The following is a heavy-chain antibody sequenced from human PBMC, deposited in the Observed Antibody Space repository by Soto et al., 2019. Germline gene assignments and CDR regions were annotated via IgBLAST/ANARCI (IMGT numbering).Heavy chain of an antibody. CDR3: VRHIATDYYYGMDV. CDR1: GYRFTSYL. Sequence: GESLKISCKGSGYRFTSYLIGWVRQMPGKGLEWMGIIYPGDSDTRYSPSFQGQVTISADTSFSTAYLQWSSLKASDTAIYYCVRHIATDYYYGMDVWGQGATVTVSS. D-gene: IGHD2-21*02. V-gene: IGHV5-51*01. J-gene: IGHJ6*02. CDR2: IYPGDSDT.